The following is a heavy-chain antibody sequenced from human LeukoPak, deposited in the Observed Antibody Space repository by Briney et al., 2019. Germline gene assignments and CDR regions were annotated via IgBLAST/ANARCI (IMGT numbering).Heavy chain of an antibody. Sequence: ASVKVSCKASGYTFTGYYMHWVRQAPGQGLEWMGWINPNSGGTNYAQKFQGRVTMTEDTSTDTAYMELSSLRSEDTAVYYCATEGGYAKFFDYWGQGTLVTVSS. CDR1: GYTFTGYY. D-gene: IGHD5-12*01. CDR3: ATEGGYAKFFDY. V-gene: IGHV1-2*02. J-gene: IGHJ4*02. CDR2: INPNSGGT.